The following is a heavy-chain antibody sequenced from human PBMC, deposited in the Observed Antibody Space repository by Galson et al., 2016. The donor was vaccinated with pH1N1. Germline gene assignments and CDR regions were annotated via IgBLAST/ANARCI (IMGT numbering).Heavy chain of an antibody. CDR1: RDTFINYA. D-gene: IGHD6-25*01. J-gene: IGHJ4*02. Sequence: SVKVSFKASRDTFINYAFSWVRQAPGKGLEWMGGIIPILGAPNYAQNFQGRVTISTDKSTTTAYMELTGLTSGDTAIYYCARMSSGYNTIDSWGQGTLITVSS. CDR2: IIPILGAP. V-gene: IGHV1-69*10. CDR3: ARMSSGYNTIDS.